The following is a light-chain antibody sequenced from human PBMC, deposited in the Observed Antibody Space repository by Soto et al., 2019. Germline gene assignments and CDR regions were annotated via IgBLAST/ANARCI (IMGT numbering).Light chain of an antibody. CDR2: DAS. J-gene: IGKJ2*01. CDR1: QDISNY. CDR3: QQNDNLPPYT. Sequence: DIQMTQSPSSLSASVGDRVTITCQASQDISNYLNWYQQKPGKAPKLLIYDASNLETGVPSRFXGSGSGTDFTFTISSLQPEDIATYYCQQNDNLPPYTFGQGTKLEIK. V-gene: IGKV1-33*01.